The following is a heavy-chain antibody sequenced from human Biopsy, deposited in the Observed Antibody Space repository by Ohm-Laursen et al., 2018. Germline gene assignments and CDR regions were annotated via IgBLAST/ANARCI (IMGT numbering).Heavy chain of an antibody. Sequence: SETLSLTCTVSGGSISDSTYYWAWLRQPPGKGLEWIGSIYNTETTFYNPSLKSPVTISVDTPPNQFSLKVSSATAADTALYFCARHPTGFWFDPWGHGTLVTVSS. CDR1: GGSISDSTYY. V-gene: IGHV4-39*01. CDR2: IYNTETT. CDR3: ARHPTGFWFDP. J-gene: IGHJ5*02.